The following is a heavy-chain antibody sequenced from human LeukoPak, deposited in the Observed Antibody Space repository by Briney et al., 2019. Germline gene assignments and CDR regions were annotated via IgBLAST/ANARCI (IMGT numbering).Heavy chain of an antibody. Sequence: PGGSLRLSCAASGFTVSRKYMSWVRQAPGKGLEWVANIKQDGSEKYYVDSVKGRFTISRDNAKNSLYLQMNSLRAEDTALYYCARDSAAPGTTDYWGQGTLVTVSS. CDR2: IKQDGSEK. D-gene: IGHD1-14*01. V-gene: IGHV3-7*03. CDR3: ARDSAAPGTTDY. J-gene: IGHJ4*02. CDR1: GFTVSRKY.